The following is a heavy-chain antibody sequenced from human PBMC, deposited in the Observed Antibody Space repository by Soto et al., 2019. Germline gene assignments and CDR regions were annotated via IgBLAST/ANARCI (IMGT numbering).Heavy chain of an antibody. J-gene: IGHJ6*02. Sequence: LSLTCTVSGGSISSGGYYWSWIRQHPGKGLEWIGYIYYSGSTYYNPSLKSRVTISVDTSKNQFSLKLTSVTAADTAMYYCARLGGYCSSTSCYGHYVMDVWGQGTTVIVSS. CDR2: IYYSGST. CDR1: GGSISSGGYY. CDR3: ARLGGYCSSTSCYGHYVMDV. V-gene: IGHV4-31*03. D-gene: IGHD2-2*01.